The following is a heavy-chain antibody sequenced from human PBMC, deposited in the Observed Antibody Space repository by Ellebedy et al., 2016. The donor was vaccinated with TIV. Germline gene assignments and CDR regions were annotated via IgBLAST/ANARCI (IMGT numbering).Heavy chain of an antibody. D-gene: IGHD6-19*01. Sequence: ASVKVSXKASGYTFTGYYMHWVRQAPGQGLEWMGWINPNSGGTNYAQKFQGRVTMTRDTSISTAYMELSRLRSDDTAVYYCARDPYSSGWYYQYYYYGMDVWGQGTTVTVSS. CDR2: INPNSGGT. V-gene: IGHV1-2*02. CDR1: GYTFTGYY. J-gene: IGHJ6*02. CDR3: ARDPYSSGWYYQYYYYGMDV.